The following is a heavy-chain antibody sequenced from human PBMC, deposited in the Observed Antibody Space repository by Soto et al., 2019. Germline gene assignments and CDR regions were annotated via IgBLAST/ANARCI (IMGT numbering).Heavy chain of an antibody. V-gene: IGHV4-59*12. CDR3: ARDPHWLRGSGSYLRFAWYDP. CDR1: GGSISSYY. CDR2: IYHSGST. D-gene: IGHD3-10*01. J-gene: IGHJ5*02. Sequence: TLSLTCTVSGGSISSYYWSWIRQPPGKGLEWIGYIYHSGSTYYNPSLKSRVTISVDRSKNQFSLKLSSVTAADTAVYYCARDPHWLRGSGSYLRFAWYDPWGQGTLVTVSS.